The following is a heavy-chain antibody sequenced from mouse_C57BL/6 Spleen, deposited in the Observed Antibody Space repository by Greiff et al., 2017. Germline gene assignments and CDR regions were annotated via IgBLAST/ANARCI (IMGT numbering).Heavy chain of an antibody. CDR1: GYTFTDYY. J-gene: IGHJ4*01. V-gene: IGHV1-76*01. Sequence: VQLQQSGAELVRPGASVKLSCKASGYTFTDYYINWVKQRPGQGLEWIARIYPGSGNTYYNEKFKGKATLTAEKSSSTAYMQLSSLTSEDSAVYCCARGGYSNYNYAMDYWGQGTSVTVSS. CDR2: IYPGSGNT. CDR3: ARGGYSNYNYAMDY. D-gene: IGHD2-5*01.